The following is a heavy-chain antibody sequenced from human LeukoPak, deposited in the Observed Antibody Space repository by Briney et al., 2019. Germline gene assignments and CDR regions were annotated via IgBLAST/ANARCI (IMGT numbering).Heavy chain of an antibody. Sequence: PGGSLRLSCAASEFTVSSNYMSWVRQAPGKGLEWVSVIYSDGSTYYADSVKGRFTISRDNSKNTLYLQMNSLRAEDTAVYYCARGNGDYVLWYWGQGTLVTVSS. CDR2: IYSDGST. D-gene: IGHD4-17*01. V-gene: IGHV3-66*01. J-gene: IGHJ4*02. CDR3: ARGNGDYVLWY. CDR1: EFTVSSNY.